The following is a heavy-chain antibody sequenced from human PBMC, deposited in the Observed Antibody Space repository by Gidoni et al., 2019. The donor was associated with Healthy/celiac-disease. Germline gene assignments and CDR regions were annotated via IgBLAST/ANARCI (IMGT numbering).Heavy chain of an antibody. J-gene: IGHJ6*02. CDR2: IRSTANSYAT. CDR3: SRLPVDYYDSTGYYPPYGMDV. CDR1: GFPFSGST. D-gene: IGHD3-22*01. V-gene: IGHV3-73*02. Sequence: DVQLVESGGGLVQPGGSLKLSCAASGFPFSGSTMHWVPQASGKGLEWVGRIRSTANSYATAYAASVKGRFTISRDDSKNTAYLQMNSLKTEDTAVYYCSRLPVDYYDSTGYYPPYGMDVWGQGTTVTVSS.